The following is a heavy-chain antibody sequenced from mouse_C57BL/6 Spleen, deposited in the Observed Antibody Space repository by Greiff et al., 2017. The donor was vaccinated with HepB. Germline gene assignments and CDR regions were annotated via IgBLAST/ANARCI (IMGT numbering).Heavy chain of an antibody. CDR3: ASVTGTGSYYAMDY. V-gene: IGHV1-82*01. Sequence: QVQLQQSGPELVKPGASVKISCKASGYAFSSSWMNWVKQRPGKGLEWIGRIYPGDGDTNYNGKFKGKATLTADKSSSTAYMQLSSLTSEDSAVYFCASVTGTGSYYAMDYWGQGTSVTVSS. J-gene: IGHJ4*01. D-gene: IGHD4-1*01. CDR1: GYAFSSSW. CDR2: IYPGDGDT.